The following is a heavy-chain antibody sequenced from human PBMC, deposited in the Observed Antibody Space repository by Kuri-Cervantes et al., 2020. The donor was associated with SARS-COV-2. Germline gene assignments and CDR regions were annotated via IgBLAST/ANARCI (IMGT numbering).Heavy chain of an antibody. J-gene: IGHJ2*01. CDR3: ARHHGDYGWYFDL. CDR1: GYSFPIYW. V-gene: IGHV5-51*01. D-gene: IGHD4-17*01. Sequence: GESLEISCEASGYSFPIYWSGWVRQMPGKGLKWMGIICPGDSDTRYSPSFQGQVTISADKSISTAYLQWSSLKASDTAMYYCARHHGDYGWYFDLWGRGTLVTVSS. CDR2: ICPGDSDT.